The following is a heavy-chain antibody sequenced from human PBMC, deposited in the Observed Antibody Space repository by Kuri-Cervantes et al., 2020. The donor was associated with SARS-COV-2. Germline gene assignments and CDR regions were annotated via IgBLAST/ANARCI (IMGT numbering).Heavy chain of an antibody. Sequence: SETLSLTCTVSGYSISSGYYWGWIRQPPGKGLEWIGSIYHSGSTNYNPSLKSRVTVSVDTSKNQFSLKLSSVTAADTAVYYCARRLREAVAASYYYYYGMDVWGQGTTVTSP. CDR3: ARRLREAVAASYYYYYGMDV. CDR1: GYSISSGYY. D-gene: IGHD6-19*01. V-gene: IGHV4-38-2*02. CDR2: IYHSGST. J-gene: IGHJ6*02.